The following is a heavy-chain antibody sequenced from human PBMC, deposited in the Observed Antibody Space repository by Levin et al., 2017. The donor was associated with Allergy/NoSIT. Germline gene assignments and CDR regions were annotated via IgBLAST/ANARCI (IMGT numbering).Heavy chain of an antibody. CDR3: ARDTLRYCSGGSCPWGY. CDR1: GFTFSSYA. CDR2: ISYDGSNK. V-gene: IGHV3-30-3*01. J-gene: IGHJ4*02. Sequence: GGSLRLSCAASGFTFSSYAMHWVRQAPGKGLEWVAVISYDGSNKYYADSVKGRFTISRDNSKNTLYLQMNSLRAEDTAVYYCARDTLRYCSGGSCPWGYWGQGTLVTVSS. D-gene: IGHD2-15*01.